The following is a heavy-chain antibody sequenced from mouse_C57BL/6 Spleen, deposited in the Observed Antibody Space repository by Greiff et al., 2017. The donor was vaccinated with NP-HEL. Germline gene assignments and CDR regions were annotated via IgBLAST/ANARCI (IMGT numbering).Heavy chain of an antibody. CDR1: GYTFTSYW. J-gene: IGHJ4*01. CDR2: IDPSDSET. D-gene: IGHD2-13*01. V-gene: IGHV1-52*01. CDR3: AIWVSIGDGLHYYSMDY. Sequence: QVQLQQPGAELVRPGSSVKLSCKASGYTFTSYWMHWVKQRPIQGLEWIGNIDPSDSETHYNQKFKDKATLTVDKSSSTAYMQLSSLTSGDSAVYYCAIWVSIGDGLHYYSMDYWGKGTSVTVSS.